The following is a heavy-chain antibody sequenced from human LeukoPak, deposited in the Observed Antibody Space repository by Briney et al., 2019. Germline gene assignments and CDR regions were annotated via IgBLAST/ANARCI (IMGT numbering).Heavy chain of an antibody. CDR3: AKVGISDY. D-gene: IGHD1-1*01. CDR1: GFTFSVYA. CDR2: ISGSTGGT. Sequence: PGGTLRLSCAASGFTFSVYAMSWVRQAPGKGLQWVSAISGSTGGTDYADSVKGRFTISRDNSKNTLYLQMNSLRAEDTAVYYCAKVGISDYWGQGTLVTVSS. V-gene: IGHV3-23*01. J-gene: IGHJ4*02.